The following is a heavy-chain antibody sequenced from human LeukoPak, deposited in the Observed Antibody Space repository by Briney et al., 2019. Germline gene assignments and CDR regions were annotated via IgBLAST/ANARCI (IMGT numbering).Heavy chain of an antibody. CDR2: ISYDGSNK. CDR1: GFTFSSYA. CDR3: ARSTVGYSSWNY. Sequence: PGGSLRLSCAASGFTFSSYAMHWVRQAPGKGLEWVAVISYDGSNKYYADSVKGRFTISRDNSKNTLYLQMNSLRAEDTAVYYCARSTVGYSSWNYWGQGTLVTVSS. D-gene: IGHD6-6*01. J-gene: IGHJ4*02. V-gene: IGHV3-30*04.